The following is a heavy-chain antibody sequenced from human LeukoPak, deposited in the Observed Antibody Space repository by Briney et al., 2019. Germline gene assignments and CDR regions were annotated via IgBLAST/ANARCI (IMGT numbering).Heavy chain of an antibody. J-gene: IGHJ4*02. CDR3: AKGGLYMIVVVLDY. V-gene: IGHV3-30*18. Sequence: PGGSLRLSCAASGVTLSPYGMHWVRQAPGKGLEWVAVISYEGGTQHYADSVKGRFIISRDNPRNTLYLQMNILRTEDTAVYYCAKGGLYMIVVVLDYWGQGTLVTVSS. D-gene: IGHD3-22*01. CDR2: ISYEGGTQ. CDR1: GVTLSPYG.